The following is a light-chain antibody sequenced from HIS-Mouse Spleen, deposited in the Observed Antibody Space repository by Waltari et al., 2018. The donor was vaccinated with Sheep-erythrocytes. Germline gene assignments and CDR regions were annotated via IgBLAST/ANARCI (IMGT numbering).Light chain of an antibody. Sequence: QSALTPPASVSGSPGQSLTISCTGPSSDVGRYNLVSWYQQHPGKAPKPMIYEGSKRPSGVSNRFSGSKSGNTASLTISGLQAEDEADYYCCSYAGSSTPWVFGGGTKLTVL. V-gene: IGLV2-23*01. CDR1: SSDVGRYNL. J-gene: IGLJ3*02. CDR2: EGS. CDR3: CSYAGSSTPWV.